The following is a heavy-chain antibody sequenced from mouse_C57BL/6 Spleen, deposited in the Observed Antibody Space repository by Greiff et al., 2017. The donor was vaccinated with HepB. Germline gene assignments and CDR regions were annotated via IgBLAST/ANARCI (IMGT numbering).Heavy chain of an antibody. J-gene: IGHJ3*01. CDR1: GYAFSSSW. CDR2: IYPGDGDT. V-gene: IGHV1-82*01. D-gene: IGHD2-3*01. Sequence: VKVVESGPELVKPGASVKISCKASGYAFSSSWMNWVKQRPGKGLEWIGRIYPGDGDTNYNGKFKGKATLTADKSSSTAYMQLSSLTSEDSAVYFCARARDGLWGQGTLVTVSA. CDR3: ARARDGL.